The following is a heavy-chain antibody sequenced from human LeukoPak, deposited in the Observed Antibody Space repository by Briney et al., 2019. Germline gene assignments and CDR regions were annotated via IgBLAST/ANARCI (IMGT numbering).Heavy chain of an antibody. CDR2: IDYSGST. J-gene: IGHJ3*02. Sequence: SETLSPTCTVSGGSISSYYWTWIRQPPGQGLEWIGYIDYSGSTNYNPSLKSRVTISVDTSKNQFSLKLSPVTAADTAVYHCARARRSSGRPDAFDIWGQGTMVTVSS. CDR3: ARARRSSGRPDAFDI. V-gene: IGHV4-59*01. D-gene: IGHD6-25*01. CDR1: GGSISSYY.